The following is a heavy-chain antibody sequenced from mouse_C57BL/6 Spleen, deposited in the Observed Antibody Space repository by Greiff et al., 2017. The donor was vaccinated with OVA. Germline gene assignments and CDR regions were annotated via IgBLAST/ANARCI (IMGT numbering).Heavy chain of an antibody. CDR3: AIEGIDSSGYVWFAY. D-gene: IGHD3-2*02. CDR2: IHPSDSDT. J-gene: IGHJ3*01. CDR1: GYTFTSYW. Sequence: VQLQQPGAELVKPGASVKVSCKASGYTFTSYWMHWVKQRPGQGLEWIGRIHPSDSDTNYNQKFKGTATLTVDKSSSTAYMQRSSLTSEDSAVYYCAIEGIDSSGYVWFAYWGQGTLVTVSA. V-gene: IGHV1-74*01.